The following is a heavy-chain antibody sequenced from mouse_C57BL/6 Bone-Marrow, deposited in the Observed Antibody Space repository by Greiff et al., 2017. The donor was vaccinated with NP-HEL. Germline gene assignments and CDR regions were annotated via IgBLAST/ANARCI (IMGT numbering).Heavy chain of an antibody. CDR2: IHPNSGST. CDR3: ARCGVYYGYDGYAMDY. CDR1: GYTFTSYW. J-gene: IGHJ4*01. V-gene: IGHV1-64*01. Sequence: QVHVKQPGAELVKPGASVKLSCKASGYTFTSYWMHWVKQRPGQGLEWIGMIHPNSGSTNYNEKFKSKATLTVDKSSSTAYMQLSSLTSEDSAVYYCARCGVYYGYDGYAMDYWGQGTSVTVSS. D-gene: IGHD2-2*01.